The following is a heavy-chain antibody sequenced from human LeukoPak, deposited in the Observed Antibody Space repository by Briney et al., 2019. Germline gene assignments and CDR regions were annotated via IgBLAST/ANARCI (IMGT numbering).Heavy chain of an antibody. J-gene: IGHJ4*02. CDR3: VKHYGSGSYGHFDY. V-gene: IGHV3-64D*06. D-gene: IGHD3-10*01. CDR1: GFTFSSYA. Sequence: SGRSLRLSCAASGFTFSSYAMHWVRQAPGKGLEYVSAISSNGGSTYYADSVKGRFTISRDNSKNTLYLQMSSLRAEDTAVYYCVKHYGSGSYGHFDYWGQGTLVTVSS. CDR2: ISSNGGST.